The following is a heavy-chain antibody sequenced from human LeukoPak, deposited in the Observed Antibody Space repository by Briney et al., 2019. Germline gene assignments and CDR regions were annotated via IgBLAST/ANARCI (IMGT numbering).Heavy chain of an antibody. CDR1: GGSISSSSYY. V-gene: IGHV4-39*07. CDR3: ARSFSGSYYFEY. Sequence: PSETLSLTCTVSGGSISSSSYYWGWIRQPPGKGLEWIGSIYYSGSTYYNPSFKSRVTISVDTSKNQFSLKLSSVTAADTAVYYCARSFSGSYYFEYWGQGTLVTVSS. CDR2: IYYSGST. D-gene: IGHD1-26*01. J-gene: IGHJ4*02.